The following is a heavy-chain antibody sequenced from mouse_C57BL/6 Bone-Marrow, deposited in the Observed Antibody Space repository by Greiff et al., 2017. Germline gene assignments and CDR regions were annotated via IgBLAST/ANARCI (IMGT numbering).Heavy chain of an antibody. CDR2: IDPEDGET. CDR1: GFNIKDYY. Sequence: VQLQQSGAELVKPGASVKLSCTASGFNIKDYYMHWVKQRTEQGLEWIGRIDPEDGETKYAPKFQGKATITADTSSNTAYLQLSSLTSEDPAVYYSARYPLLLVNYVDCWGQGTTLAVSS. V-gene: IGHV14-2*01. D-gene: IGHD1-1*01. CDR3: ARYPLLLVNYVDC. J-gene: IGHJ2*01.